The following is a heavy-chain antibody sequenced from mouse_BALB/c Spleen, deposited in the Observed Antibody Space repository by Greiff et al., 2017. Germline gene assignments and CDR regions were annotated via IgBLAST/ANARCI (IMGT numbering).Heavy chain of an antibody. J-gene: IGHJ1*01. CDR1: GFTFTDYY. Sequence: EVKLMESGGGLVQPGGSLRLSCATSGFTFTDYYMSWVRQPPGKALEWLGFIRNKANGYTTEYSASVKGRFTISRDNSQSILYLQMNTLRAEDSATYYCARAPTTAHWYFDVWGAGTTVTVSS. D-gene: IGHD1-2*01. V-gene: IGHV7-3*02. CDR3: ARAPTTAHWYFDV. CDR2: IRNKANGYTT.